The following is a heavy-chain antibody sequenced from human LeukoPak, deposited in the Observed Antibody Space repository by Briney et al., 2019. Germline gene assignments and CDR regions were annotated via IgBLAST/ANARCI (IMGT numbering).Heavy chain of an antibody. CDR3: ARYMEYYDFWRGDDAFDI. CDR1: GGTFSSYA. D-gene: IGHD3-3*01. CDR2: IIPIFGTA. J-gene: IGHJ3*02. Sequence: SVKVSCKASGGTFSSYAISWVRQAPGQGLEWMGGIIPIFGTANYAQKFQGRVTITTDESTSTAYMELSSLRSEDTAVYYCARYMEYYDFWRGDDAFDIWGQGTMVTVSS. V-gene: IGHV1-69*05.